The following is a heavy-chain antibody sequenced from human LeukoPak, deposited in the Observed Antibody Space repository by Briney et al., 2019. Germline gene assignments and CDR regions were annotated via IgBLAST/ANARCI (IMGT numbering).Heavy chain of an antibody. V-gene: IGHV4-39*07. J-gene: IGHJ4*02. Sequence: PSETLSLTCTVSGGSITSSSKYWGWIRQPPGKGLEWIGNIYYSGSSYYNPSLKSLVIISLDTSKNQFSLQLNSVTAADTAVYYCAREISIAARQDPIDYWGQGTLVTVSS. CDR3: AREISIAARQDPIDY. D-gene: IGHD6-6*01. CDR1: GGSITSSSKY. CDR2: IYYSGSS.